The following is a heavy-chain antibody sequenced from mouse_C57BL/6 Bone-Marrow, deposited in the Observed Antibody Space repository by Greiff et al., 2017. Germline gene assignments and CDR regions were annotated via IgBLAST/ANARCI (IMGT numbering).Heavy chain of an antibody. CDR3: AREGYGSSYVGLAMDD. Sequence: QVQLQQPGAELVRPGTSVKLSCKASGYTFTSYWMHWVKQRPGQGLEWIGVIDPSDSYTNYNQKFKGKATLTVDTSSSTAYMQLSSLTSEDSAVYYCAREGYGSSYVGLAMDDWGQGTSVTVSS. CDR1: GYTFTSYW. D-gene: IGHD1-1*01. J-gene: IGHJ4*01. CDR2: IDPSDSYT. V-gene: IGHV1-59*01.